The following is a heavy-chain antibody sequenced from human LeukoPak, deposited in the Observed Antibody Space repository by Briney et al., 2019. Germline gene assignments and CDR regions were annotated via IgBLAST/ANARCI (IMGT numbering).Heavy chain of an antibody. CDR2: INGATGNT. Sequence: ASVKLSCKASGYTFTSHALHWVRQAPGESLEWMAWINGATGNTEYSQKFQARVTITRDTSASTAYMELSSLRSEDTAVYYCARSIILVPNTSYYYYYMDVWGQGTTVTVSS. CDR1: GYTFTSHA. CDR3: ARSIILVPNTSYYYYYMDV. V-gene: IGHV1-3*01. D-gene: IGHD2-2*01. J-gene: IGHJ6*02.